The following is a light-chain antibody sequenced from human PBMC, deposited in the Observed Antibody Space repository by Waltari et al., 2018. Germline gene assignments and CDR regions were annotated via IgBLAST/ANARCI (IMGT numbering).Light chain of an antibody. CDR3: QHYDNLPFT. J-gene: IGKJ3*01. Sequence: DIQMTQSTSSLSASVGDRVTITCQASHDISNYLNWYQQKPGKAPKLLIYDASNMETGVPSRFSGSGSVTDFTFTISSLQPEDIATYFCQHYDNLPFTFGPGTKVDIK. CDR2: DAS. CDR1: HDISNY. V-gene: IGKV1-33*01.